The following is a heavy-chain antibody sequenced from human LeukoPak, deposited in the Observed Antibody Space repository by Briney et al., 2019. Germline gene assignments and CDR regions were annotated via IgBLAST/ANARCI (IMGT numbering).Heavy chain of an antibody. Sequence: GSLSRTSAASAFTFYSNSRNWLRPAQGQGREWFSNTNSGSRNISYADSVKGRFTISRENAKSSLYLEMDSLGGEDTAVYYCARLTGNYCDYWGQGTLVTVSS. CDR2: TNSGSRNI. CDR3: ARLTGNYCDY. CDR1: AFTFYSNS. V-gene: IGHV3-21*01. D-gene: IGHD3-10*01. J-gene: IGHJ4*02.